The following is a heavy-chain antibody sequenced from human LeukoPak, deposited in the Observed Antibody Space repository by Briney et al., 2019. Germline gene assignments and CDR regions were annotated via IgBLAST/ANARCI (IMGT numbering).Heavy chain of an antibody. CDR1: GGSISSSNW. D-gene: IGHD6-19*01. V-gene: IGHV4-4*02. CDR2: IYHSGSA. Sequence: PSETLSLTCAVSGGSISSSNWWSWVRQPPGKGLEWIGEIYHSGSANYNPSLKSRVTISVDKSKNQFSLKLGSVTAVDTAVYYCARDVGLPVAGNYWGQGTLVTVSS. J-gene: IGHJ4*02. CDR3: ARDVGLPVAGNY.